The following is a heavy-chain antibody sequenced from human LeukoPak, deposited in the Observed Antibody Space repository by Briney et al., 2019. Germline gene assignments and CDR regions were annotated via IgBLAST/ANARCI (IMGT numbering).Heavy chain of an antibody. V-gene: IGHV3-11*01. D-gene: IGHD5-18*01. CDR3: ARGSGYSYGNWFDP. CDR1: GFTFSDYY. J-gene: IGHJ5*02. CDR2: ISSSGSTI. Sequence: GGSLRLSCAASGFTFSDYYMSWIRQAPGKGLEWVSYISSSGSTIYYADSVKGRFTISRDNAKNSLYLQINSLRAADTAVYYCARGSGYSYGNWFDPWGQGTLVTVSS.